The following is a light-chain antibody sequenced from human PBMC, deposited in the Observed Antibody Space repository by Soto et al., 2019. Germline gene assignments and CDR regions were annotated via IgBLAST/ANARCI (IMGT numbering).Light chain of an antibody. CDR1: QSVSSSY. CDR2: GAS. V-gene: IGKV3-20*01. CDR3: QQYGSSPGT. J-gene: IGKJ1*01. Sequence: EIVLTQSPGPLSLSPGERATLSCMSSQSVSSSYLAWYQQKPGQAPRLLIYGASSRATGIPDRFSGSGSGTDFTLTISRLEPEDVAVYYCQQYGSSPGTFGQGTKVDIK.